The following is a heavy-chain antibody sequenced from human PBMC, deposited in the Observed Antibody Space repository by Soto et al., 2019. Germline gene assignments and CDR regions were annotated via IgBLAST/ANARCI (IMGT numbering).Heavy chain of an antibody. Sequence: EVQLVESGGGLVQAGGSLRLSCAASGFAFSNSWMSWVRQSPARGLEWVANINQDGTVKGYLDSVKGRFTVSRDNAKNSLYLKMNRLRAEDTAFYSCALDYGAGGRGTLVPVSS. D-gene: IGHD3-16*01. CDR2: INQDGTVK. V-gene: IGHV3-7*01. CDR3: ALDYGA. J-gene: IGHJ4*02. CDR1: GFAFSNSW.